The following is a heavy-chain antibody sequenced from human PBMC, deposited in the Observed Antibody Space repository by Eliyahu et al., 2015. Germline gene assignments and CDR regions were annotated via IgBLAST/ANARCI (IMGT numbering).Heavy chain of an antibody. CDR1: GYTFTSXG. V-gene: IGHV1-18*01. CDR3: ARVSGYGDFSFYYGMDV. J-gene: IGHJ6*02. CDR2: ISTYNGNT. Sequence: QVQLVQSGVEVKKPGASVKVSCKASGYTFTSXGFSWVRQAPGQGLEWMGWISTYNGNTNYAQKLQGRVTMTTDRSTSTAYMELRSLRSDDTAVYYCARVSGYGDFSFYYGMDVWGQGTTVTVSS. D-gene: IGHD4-17*01.